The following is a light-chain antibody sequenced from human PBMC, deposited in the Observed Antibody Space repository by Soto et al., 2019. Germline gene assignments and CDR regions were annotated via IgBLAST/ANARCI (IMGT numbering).Light chain of an antibody. CDR3: LQYFTYPQT. CDR1: QGINNY. V-gene: IGKV1-16*02. Sequence: DIQMTQSPSSLSASVGDRVTLTCRASQGINNYLAWFQQKPGKAPRTLIYGASTLLDGAPSKFSGSGSGTDFTLTISSLQPEDFATYYCLQYFTYPQTFGQGTTVDI. CDR2: GAS. J-gene: IGKJ1*01.